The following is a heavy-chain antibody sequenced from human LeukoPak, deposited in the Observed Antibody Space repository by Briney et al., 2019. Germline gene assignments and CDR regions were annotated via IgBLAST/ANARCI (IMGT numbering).Heavy chain of an antibody. CDR2: ISYDGSNK. CDR1: GFTFSSYG. D-gene: IGHD3-3*01. J-gene: IGHJ6*03. V-gene: IGHV3-30*03. CDR3: ARQGVTTFGVGTLAYYMGV. Sequence: GGSLRLSCAASGFTFSSYGMHWVRQAPGKGLEWVAVISYDGSNKYYADSVKGRFTISRDNAKNSLYLQMNSLRAEDTAVYYCARQGVTTFGVGTLAYYMGVWGKGTTVTVSS.